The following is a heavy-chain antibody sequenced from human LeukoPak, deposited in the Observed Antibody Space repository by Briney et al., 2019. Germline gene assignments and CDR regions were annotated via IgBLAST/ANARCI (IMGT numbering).Heavy chain of an antibody. CDR1: GDSVSNDKYS. D-gene: IGHD2-15*01. J-gene: IGHJ4*02. Sequence: SETLSLTCTVSGDSVSNDKYSWGWIRQPPGKGLEWIGSIYYSGSTYYNPSLNSRVTISVDTSKDQFSLKLSSVTAAGTAVYYCARLGWWDSWGQGTLVTVSS. CDR2: IYYSGST. CDR3: ARLGWWDS. V-gene: IGHV4-39*01.